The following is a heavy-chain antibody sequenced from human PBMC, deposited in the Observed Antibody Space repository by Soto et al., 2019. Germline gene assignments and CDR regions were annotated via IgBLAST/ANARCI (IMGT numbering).Heavy chain of an antibody. V-gene: IGHV3-23*01. Sequence: GGSLRLSCAASGFTFSSYAMSWVRQAPGKGLEWVSAISGSGGSTYYADSVKGRFTISRDNSKNTLYLQMNSLRAEDTAVYYCAKDPHAHYYYYGMDVWGQGTTVTVSS. CDR3: AKDPHAHYYYYGMDV. J-gene: IGHJ6*02. CDR2: ISGSGGST. CDR1: GFTFSSYA.